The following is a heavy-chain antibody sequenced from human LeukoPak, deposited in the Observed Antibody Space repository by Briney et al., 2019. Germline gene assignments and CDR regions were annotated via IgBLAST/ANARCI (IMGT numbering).Heavy chain of an antibody. CDR3: ARDQMYTSVWDY. CDR1: GGSISSSSYF. J-gene: IGHJ4*02. V-gene: IGHV4-39*07. CDR2: IYYSGSA. Sequence: SETLSLTCTVSGGSISSSSYFWAWIRQPPGKGLEWIGSIYYSGSAYYNPSLKSRVTISVDTSKDQFSLKLTSVTAADTAVYYCARDQMYTSVWDYWGQGTLVTVSS. D-gene: IGHD6-19*01.